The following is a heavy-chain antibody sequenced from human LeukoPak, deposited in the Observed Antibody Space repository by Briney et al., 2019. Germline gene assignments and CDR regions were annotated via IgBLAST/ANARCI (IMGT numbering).Heavy chain of an antibody. V-gene: IGHV3-23*01. CDR3: AKGGGRPLDDAFDV. CDR2: ILNNGIST. CDR1: GFTFSTYA. Sequence: GGSLRLSCVASGFTFSTYAMTWVRQAPGMGLEWVSTILNNGISTYHADSVKGRFTISRDNARNTLHLQLNSLRAEDTAVYYCAKGGGRPLDDAFDVWGQGTMVTVSS. J-gene: IGHJ3*01.